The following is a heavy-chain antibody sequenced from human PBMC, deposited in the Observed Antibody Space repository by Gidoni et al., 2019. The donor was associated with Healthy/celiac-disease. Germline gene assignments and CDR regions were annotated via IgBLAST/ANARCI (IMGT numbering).Heavy chain of an antibody. CDR1: GFPFSSCS. Sequence: EVQRVESGGGLVKPGGSQRLSCAASGFPFSSCSMNWVRQAQRKGRELVSSISSSSSYIYYANSVKGRFTISRENAKNSLYLQMNSLRAEDTAVYYCARELGETDYDYWGQGTLVTVSS. J-gene: IGHJ4*02. D-gene: IGHD4-17*01. CDR3: ARELGETDYDY. CDR2: ISSSSSYI. V-gene: IGHV3-21*01.